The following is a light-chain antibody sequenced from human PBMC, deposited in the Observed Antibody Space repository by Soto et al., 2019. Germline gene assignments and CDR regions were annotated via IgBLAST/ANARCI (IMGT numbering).Light chain of an antibody. CDR2: AAS. CDR3: QQSYNRVT. CDR1: ENANNY. J-gene: IGKJ4*01. V-gene: IGKV1-39*01. Sequence: DLQMTQSPSSLSASVGDRVIITCLASENANNYLNWYQQKPGKAPRLLIYAASSLQSGVPSRFSGSGSETHFSLIISSLQPEDVATYYCQQSYNRVTFGGGTKVEIK.